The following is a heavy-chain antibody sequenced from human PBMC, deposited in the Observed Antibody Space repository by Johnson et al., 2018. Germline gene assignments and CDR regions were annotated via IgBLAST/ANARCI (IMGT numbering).Heavy chain of an antibody. CDR2: ISYDGSNK. D-gene: IGHD3-3*01. V-gene: IGHV3-30-3*01. Sequence: VQLVESGGGVVQPGRSLRLSCAASGFTFSSYAMHWVRQAPGKGLEWVAVISYDGSNKYYADSVKGRFTISRDNSKNTLYLQMNSLGAEDTAVYYCARDPEWPRFGVVYVDDWGQGTLVTVSS. CDR1: GFTFSSYA. CDR3: ARDPEWPRFGVVYVDD. J-gene: IGHJ4*02.